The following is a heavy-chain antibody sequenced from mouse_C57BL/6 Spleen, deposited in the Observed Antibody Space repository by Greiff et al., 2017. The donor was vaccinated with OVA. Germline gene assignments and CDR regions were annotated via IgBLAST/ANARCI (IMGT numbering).Heavy chain of an antibody. CDR3: ARHGSSFYYFDY. Sequence: QVQLQQPGAELVKPGASVKMSCKASGYTFTSYWITWVKQRPGQGLEWIGDIYPGSGSTNYNEKFKSKATLTVDTSSSTAYMQLSSLTSEDSAVYYCARHGSSFYYFDYWGQGTTLTVSS. D-gene: IGHD1-1*01. V-gene: IGHV1-55*01. CDR2: IYPGSGST. J-gene: IGHJ2*01. CDR1: GYTFTSYW.